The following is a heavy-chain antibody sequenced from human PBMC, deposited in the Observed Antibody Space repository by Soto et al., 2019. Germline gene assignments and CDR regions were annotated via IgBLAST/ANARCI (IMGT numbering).Heavy chain of an antibody. CDR2: IYYSGST. J-gene: IGHJ4*02. CDR3: TSDIPADPDYYDSSGYYDHRFDY. D-gene: IGHD3-22*01. V-gene: IGHV4-61*01. Sequence: SETLSLTCTVSGGSVSSGSYYWSWIRQPPGKGLEWFGYIYYSGSTNCNPSLKSRVSLSVATSKHQFSLKLSSVTAADAAVYCCTSDIPADPDYYDSSGYYDHRFDYWGQGTLVTVSS. CDR1: GGSVSSGSYY.